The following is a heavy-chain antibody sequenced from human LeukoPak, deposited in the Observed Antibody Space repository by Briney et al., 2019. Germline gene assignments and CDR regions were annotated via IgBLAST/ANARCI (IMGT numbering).Heavy chain of an antibody. D-gene: IGHD2-15*01. CDR2: ISGTGGST. J-gene: IGHJ4*02. CDR1: GFTFSSYA. CDR3: AKDSSIFCSGGSGSSCYSAY. Sequence: PGGSLRLSCAASGFTFSSYAMNWVRQAPGKGLEWVSTISGTGGSTYYADSVKGRFTISRDNSKNTLYLQMNSLRAEDTALYYCAKDSSIFCSGGSGSSCYSAYWGQGTLVTVSS. V-gene: IGHV3-23*01.